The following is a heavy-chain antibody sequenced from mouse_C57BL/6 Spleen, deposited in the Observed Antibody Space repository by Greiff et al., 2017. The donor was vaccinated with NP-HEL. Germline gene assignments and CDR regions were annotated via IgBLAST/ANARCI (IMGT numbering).Heavy chain of an antibody. Sequence: QVHVKQSGPGLVAPSQSLSISCTVSGFSLTSYGVSWVRQPPGQGLEWLGVIWGDGSTTYYSALISSLSISKHNSKSQVILKQNSLQTDDTATYDGAKGGNYYGSSYGWYFEVWGTGTTVTVSS. J-gene: IGHJ1*03. CDR2: IWGDGST. D-gene: IGHD1-1*01. CDR3: AKGGNYYGSSYGWYFEV. CDR1: GFSLTSYG. V-gene: IGHV2-3*01.